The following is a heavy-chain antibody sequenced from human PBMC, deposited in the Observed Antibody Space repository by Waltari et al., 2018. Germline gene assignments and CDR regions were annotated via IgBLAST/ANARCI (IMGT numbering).Heavy chain of an antibody. D-gene: IGHD1-7*01. J-gene: IGHJ4*02. CDR1: GESFSGYY. CDR2: IKHSGST. Sequence: QVQLQQWGAGLLKPSETLSLTCAVYGESFSGYYWSWIRQPPGKGLEWIGEIKHSGSTNYNPSLKSRVTISVDTSKNQFSLKLSSVTAADTAVYYCARRLNWNYGLYYFDYWGQGTLVTVSS. CDR3: ARRLNWNYGLYYFDY. V-gene: IGHV4-34*01.